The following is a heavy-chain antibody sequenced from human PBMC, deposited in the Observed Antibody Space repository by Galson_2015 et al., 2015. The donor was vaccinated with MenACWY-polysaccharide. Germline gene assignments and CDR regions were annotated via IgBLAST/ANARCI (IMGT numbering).Heavy chain of an antibody. CDR1: GGSISRGTYY. CDR2: IYTSGST. D-gene: IGHD3-16*01. J-gene: IGHJ6*02. Sequence: TLSLPCLVSGGSISRGTYYWSWIRQSAGEGLEWIGRIYTSGSTNYNPSLRSRVTISIDTSKNQFSLKLSSVTAADTAVYYCTRATFGLYGMDIWGQGTTVTVSS. V-gene: IGHV4-61*02. CDR3: TRATFGLYGMDI.